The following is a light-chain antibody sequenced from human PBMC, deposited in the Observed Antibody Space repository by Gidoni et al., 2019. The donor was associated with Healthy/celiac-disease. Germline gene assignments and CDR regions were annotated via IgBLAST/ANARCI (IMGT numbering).Light chain of an antibody. Sequence: QAGLTQPPSVSKGLRQPATLTCTGNSNNVGNQGAAWLQQHQGHPPKLLPYRNNNRPSGISERFSASRSGNTASLTITGLQPEDEADYYCSAWDSSLSARVFGGGTKLTVL. CDR1: SNNVGNQG. V-gene: IGLV10-54*04. CDR2: RNN. J-gene: IGLJ2*01. CDR3: SAWDSSLSARV.